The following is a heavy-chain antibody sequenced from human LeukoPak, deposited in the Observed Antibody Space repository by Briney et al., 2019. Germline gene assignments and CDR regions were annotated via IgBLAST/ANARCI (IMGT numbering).Heavy chain of an antibody. CDR2: ISYDGSNK. Sequence: GGALLLSCAASGFPFISYAMHWVRQAPGKGLEGVAVISYDGSNKYYADSVKGRFTISRDNAKNSLYLQMNSLRAEDTAVYYCAREYSHLAYCGGDCYYYWGQGTLVTVSS. CDR1: GFPFISYA. J-gene: IGHJ4*02. D-gene: IGHD2-21*02. CDR3: AREYSHLAYCGGDCYYY. V-gene: IGHV3-30-3*01.